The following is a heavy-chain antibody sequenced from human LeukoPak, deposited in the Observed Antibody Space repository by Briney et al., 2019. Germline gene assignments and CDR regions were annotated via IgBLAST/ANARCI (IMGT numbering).Heavy chain of an antibody. J-gene: IGHJ4*02. CDR1: GGSISSYY. D-gene: IGHD5-18*01. Sequence: SETLSLTCTVSGGSISSYYWSWIRQPAGKGLEWIGRIYTSGSTNHNPSLKSRVTMSVDTSKNQFSLKLSSVTAADTAVYYCARSVLVGYSYDYDDYWGQGTLVTVSS. V-gene: IGHV4-4*07. CDR2: IYTSGST. CDR3: ARSVLVGYSYDYDDY.